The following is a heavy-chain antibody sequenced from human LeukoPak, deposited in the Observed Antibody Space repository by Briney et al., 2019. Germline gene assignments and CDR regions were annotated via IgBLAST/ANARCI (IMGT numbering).Heavy chain of an antibody. CDR2: MNPNSGNT. V-gene: IGHV1-8*01. CDR3: ARGFSPGGTNFGVVIPYYYYYMDV. D-gene: IGHD3-3*01. Sequence: ASVKVSCTASGYTFTSYDINWVRQATGQGLEWMGWMNPNSGNTGYAQKFQGRVTMTRNTSISTAYMELSSLRSEDTAVYYCARGFSPGGTNFGVVIPYYYYYMDVWGKGTTVTVSS. J-gene: IGHJ6*03. CDR1: GYTFTSYD.